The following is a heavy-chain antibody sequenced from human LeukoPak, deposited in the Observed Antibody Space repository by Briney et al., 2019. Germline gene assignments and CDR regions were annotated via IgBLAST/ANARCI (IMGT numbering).Heavy chain of an antibody. CDR3: ARVMVAGYDY. J-gene: IGHJ4*02. V-gene: IGHV3-30*03. CDR2: ISHDGSNI. CDR1: GFTFSSYG. D-gene: IGHD2-8*01. Sequence: GGSLRLSCAASGFTFSSYGMHWVRQAPGKGLEWVAVISHDGSNIYYGDSVKGRFSISRDNAKNSLYLQMNSLRAEDTAVYYCARVMVAGYDYWGQGTLVTVSS.